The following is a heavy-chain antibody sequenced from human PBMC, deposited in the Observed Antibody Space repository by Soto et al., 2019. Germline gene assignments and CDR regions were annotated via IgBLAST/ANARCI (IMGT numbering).Heavy chain of an antibody. Sequence: SETLSVTCAGSCGSISSGGYSWSWIRQPPGKGLEWIGYIYHSGSTYYNPSLKSRVTISVDRSKNQFSLKLSSVTAADTAVYYCARGKGIWDFDYWGQGTLVTVPS. J-gene: IGHJ4*02. D-gene: IGHD7-27*01. V-gene: IGHV4-30-2*01. CDR3: ARGKGIWDFDY. CDR1: CGSISSGGYS. CDR2: IYHSGST.